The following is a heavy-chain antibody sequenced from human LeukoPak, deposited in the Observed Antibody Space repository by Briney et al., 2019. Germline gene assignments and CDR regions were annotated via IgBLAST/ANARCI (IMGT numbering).Heavy chain of an antibody. Sequence: GGSLRLSCAASGFTFSSHSMNWVRQAPGKGLEWVSSISSSSSYIYYADSVKGRFTISRDNAKNSLYLQMNSLRAEDTAVYYCARERTIFSNSYIDYWGQGTLVTVSS. V-gene: IGHV3-21*01. CDR2: ISSSSSYI. D-gene: IGHD3-9*01. CDR1: GFTFSSHS. J-gene: IGHJ4*02. CDR3: ARERTIFSNSYIDY.